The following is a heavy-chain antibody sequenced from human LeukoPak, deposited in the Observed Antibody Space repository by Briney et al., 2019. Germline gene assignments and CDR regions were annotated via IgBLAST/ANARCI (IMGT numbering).Heavy chain of an antibody. CDR1: GYTFTGYY. D-gene: IGHD4-23*01. Sequence: GASVKVSCKASGYTFTGYYIHWVRQAPGQGLEWMGWINRNSGATNYAQKFQGRVTMTRDGSISTAYMQLSSLRSDDTAVYYCAYNQPGGNPLDYWGQGTLVTVSS. CDR3: AYNQPGGNPLDY. V-gene: IGHV1-2*02. CDR2: INRNSGAT. J-gene: IGHJ4*02.